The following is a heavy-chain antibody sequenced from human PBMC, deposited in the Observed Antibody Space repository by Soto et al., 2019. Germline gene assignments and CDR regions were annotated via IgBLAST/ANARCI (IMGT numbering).Heavy chain of an antibody. J-gene: IGHJ5*02. Sequence: QLQLQESGSGLAKPSQTLSLTCAVSGGSISSGGYSWSWIWQPPGKGLEWIGYIYHSGSTYYNPSLKSRVTISVDRSKNLFSLKLSSVTAADTAVYYCARVPDRWGQGTLVTVSS. CDR2: IYHSGST. D-gene: IGHD2-2*01. V-gene: IGHV4-30-2*01. CDR1: GGSISSGGYS. CDR3: ARVPDR.